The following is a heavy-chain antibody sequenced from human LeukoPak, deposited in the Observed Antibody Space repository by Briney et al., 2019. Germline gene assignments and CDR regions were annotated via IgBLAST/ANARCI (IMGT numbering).Heavy chain of an antibody. V-gene: IGHV4-30-4*01. CDR3: ARPYYYDSRIDS. CDR1: GGSISSGDYY. Sequence: SQTLSLTWTVSGGSISSGDYYWSWIRQPPGKGLEWIAYMYYSGSTYYNPSLKSRVTMSADTSKNQLSLKLSSVTAADTAVYYCARPYYYDSRIDSWGQGTLVAVSS. D-gene: IGHD3-22*01. CDR2: MYYSGST. J-gene: IGHJ5*01.